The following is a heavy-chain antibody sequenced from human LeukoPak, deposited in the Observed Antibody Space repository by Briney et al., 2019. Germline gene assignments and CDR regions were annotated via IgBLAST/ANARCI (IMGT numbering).Heavy chain of an antibody. CDR1: GGSISSYY. J-gene: IGHJ4*02. D-gene: IGHD3-10*01. V-gene: IGHV4-59*01. Sequence: SETLSLTCTVSGGSISSYYRSWIRQPPGKGLEWIGYIYYSGSTNYNPSLKSRVTISVDTSKNQFSLKLSSVTAADTAVYYCARGAVRGPFWYWGQGTLVTVSS. CDR2: IYYSGST. CDR3: ARGAVRGPFWY.